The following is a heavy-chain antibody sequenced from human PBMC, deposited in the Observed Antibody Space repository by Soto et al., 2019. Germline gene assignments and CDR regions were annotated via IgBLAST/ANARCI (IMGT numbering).Heavy chain of an antibody. CDR1: GGSFSGYY. V-gene: IGHV4-34*01. D-gene: IGHD6-13*01. Sequence: SETLSLTCAVYGGSFSGYYWSWIRQPPGKGLEWIGEINHSGSTNYNPSLKSRVTISVDTSKNQFSLKLSSVTAADTAVYYCARVGADSSWHGFDPWGQGTLVTVSS. J-gene: IGHJ5*02. CDR2: INHSGST. CDR3: ARVGADSSWHGFDP.